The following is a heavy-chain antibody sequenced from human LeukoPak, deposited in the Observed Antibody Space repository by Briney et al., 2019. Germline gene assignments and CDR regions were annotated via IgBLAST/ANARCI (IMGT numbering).Heavy chain of an antibody. V-gene: IGHV1-2*04. D-gene: IGHD3-22*01. J-gene: IGHJ3*02. CDR2: INPKTGGT. CDR3: ARGGFYYDSSGYSVLAFDI. Sequence: GASVKVSCKPSGYTFTDYYIHWVRQAPGQGLEWMGRINPKTGGTNYAQKFQGWVTMTRDTSISTAYMELSRPRSDDTAVYYCARGGFYYDSSGYSVLAFDIWGQGTMVTVSS. CDR1: GYTFTDYY.